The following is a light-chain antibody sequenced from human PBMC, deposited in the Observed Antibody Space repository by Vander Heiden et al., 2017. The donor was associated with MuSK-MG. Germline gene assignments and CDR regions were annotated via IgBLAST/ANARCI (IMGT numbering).Light chain of an antibody. CDR3: QQDNNWPIT. CDR1: HTISTE. V-gene: IGKV3-15*01. J-gene: IGKJ5*01. CDR2: GVS. Sequence: PAILPVCPGERATLVYRASHTISTELAWYHQTADQAPRLPLYGVSTRATGIPARSSDRGSGTEFTLTISSLQCEDFAVYYFQQDNNWPITFSQGTQMEIK.